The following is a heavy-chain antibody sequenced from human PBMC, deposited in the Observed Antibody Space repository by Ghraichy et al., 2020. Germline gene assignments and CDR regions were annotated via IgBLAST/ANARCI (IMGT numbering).Heavy chain of an antibody. CDR1: GLTFSSYR. Sequence: GVLRLSCVASGLTFSSYRMSWVRQAPGKGLEWVSFIDSSSSYIYYADSMKGRFTVSRDNTKNSLYLQMNSLRAEDTAMYYCARDPGYCSGGRCFPDAFDIWGQGTMVTVSS. CDR2: IDSSSSYI. CDR3: ARDPGYCSGGRCFPDAFDI. J-gene: IGHJ3*02. D-gene: IGHD2-15*01. V-gene: IGHV3-21*01.